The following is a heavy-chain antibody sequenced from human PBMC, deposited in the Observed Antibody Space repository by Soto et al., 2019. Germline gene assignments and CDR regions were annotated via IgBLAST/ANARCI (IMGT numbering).Heavy chain of an antibody. D-gene: IGHD6-13*01. CDR1: GFTFSSYG. V-gene: IGHV3-30*03. CDR3: GAGQSLTDY. J-gene: IGHJ4*02. CDR2: ISYDGSDK. Sequence: QVQLVESGGGVVQPGRSLRLSCAASGFTFSSYGMHWVRQAPGKGLEWVALISYDGSDKYYADSVKGRFTISRDNSKNTLDLQMNSLRVEDTAVYYCGAGQSLTDYCGPGTLVTVSS.